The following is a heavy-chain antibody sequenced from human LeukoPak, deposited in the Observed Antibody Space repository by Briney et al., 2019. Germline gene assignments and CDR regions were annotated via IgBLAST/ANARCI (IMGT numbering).Heavy chain of an antibody. V-gene: IGHV3-23*01. CDR3: AKAKSGSYSPFDY. CDR1: GFTLSNYA. D-gene: IGHD1-26*01. J-gene: IGHJ4*02. Sequence: GGSLRLSCTASGFTLSNYAMSWVRQGPGKGLEWVSGLSGGYGSTYYADSVKGRFTISRDNSWNTLYLQMNSLRAEDTAVYYCAKAKSGSYSPFDYWGQGTLVTVSS. CDR2: LSGGYGST.